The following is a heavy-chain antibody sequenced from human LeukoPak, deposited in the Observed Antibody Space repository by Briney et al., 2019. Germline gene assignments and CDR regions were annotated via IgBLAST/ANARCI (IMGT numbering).Heavy chain of an antibody. V-gene: IGHV3-7*01. CDR1: GFTFSSYW. D-gene: IGHD3-9*01. CDR2: IKQDGSEK. CDR3: ARDINYFDWVSRRGY. Sequence: PGGSLRLSCAASGFTFSSYWMSRVRQAPGKGLEWVANIKQDGSEKYYVDSVRGRFTISRDNAQNSLYLQMNSLRAEDSAVYYCARDINYFDWVSRRGYWGQGTLVTVSS. J-gene: IGHJ4*02.